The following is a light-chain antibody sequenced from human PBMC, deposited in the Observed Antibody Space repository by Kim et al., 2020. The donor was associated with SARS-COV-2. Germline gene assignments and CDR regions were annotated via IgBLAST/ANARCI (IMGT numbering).Light chain of an antibody. CDR2: EGS. CDR3: CSYAGSRV. V-gene: IGLV2-23*01. CDR1: SRDVGSYNR. Sequence: PGQSITIACTGTSRDVGSYNRVSWYQQHPGKAPKLMIYEGSKRPSGVSNRFSGSKSGNTASLTISGLQAEDEADYYCCSYAGSRVFGGGTQLTVL. J-gene: IGLJ3*02.